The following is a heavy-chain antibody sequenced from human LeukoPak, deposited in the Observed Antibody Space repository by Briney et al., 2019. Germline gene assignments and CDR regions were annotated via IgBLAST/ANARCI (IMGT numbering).Heavy chain of an antibody. CDR2: ISGSSSYI. Sequence: PGGSLRLSCAASGFTFSSFGMNWVRQAPGQGLEWVSCISGSSSYIYYSDSVKGRFTISRDNAKNSLYLQMNSLRAEDTAVYYCVRANGAVAGTFWFDPWGQGTLATVSS. CDR1: GFTFSSFG. CDR3: VRANGAVAGTFWFDP. D-gene: IGHD6-19*01. V-gene: IGHV3-21*01. J-gene: IGHJ5*02.